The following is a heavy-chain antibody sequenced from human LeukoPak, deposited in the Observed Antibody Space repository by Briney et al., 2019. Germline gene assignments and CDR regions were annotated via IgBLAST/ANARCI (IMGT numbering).Heavy chain of an antibody. J-gene: IGHJ4*02. CDR3: ARDHYDSSGYYQLY. CDR2: IYYSGST. D-gene: IGHD3-22*01. Sequence: PSETLSPTCTVSGGSISSYYWSWIRQPPGKGLEWIGYIYYSGSTNYNPSLKSRVTISVDTSKNQFSLKLSSVTAADTAVYYCARDHYDSSGYYQLYWGQGTLVTVSS. CDR1: GGSISSYY. V-gene: IGHV4-59*01.